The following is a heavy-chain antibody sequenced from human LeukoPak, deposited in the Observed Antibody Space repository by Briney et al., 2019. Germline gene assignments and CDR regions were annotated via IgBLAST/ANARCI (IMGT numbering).Heavy chain of an antibody. V-gene: IGHV4-34*01. CDR1: GGSFSGHS. CDR2: ISHTGGI. J-gene: IGHJ4*02. Sequence: SETLSLTCAVYGGSFSGHSWSWIRQAPGKGLEWIGEISHTGGINYNPSLKSRVTISADTSKNQFSLKLSSVTAADTAVYYCARGKTNWGQGTLVTVSS. CDR3: ARGKTN.